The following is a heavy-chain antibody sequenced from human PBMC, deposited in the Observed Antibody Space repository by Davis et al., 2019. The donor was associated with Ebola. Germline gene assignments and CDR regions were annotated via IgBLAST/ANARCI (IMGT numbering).Heavy chain of an antibody. CDR1: GFTFSSYW. CDR2: INSDGSST. D-gene: IGHD5-24*01. J-gene: IGHJ4*02. CDR3: ARGSEMANPADGDY. V-gene: IGHV3-74*01. Sequence: PGGSLRLSCAASGFTFSSYWMHWIRQAPGKGLVWVSRINSDGSSTSYADSVKGRFTISRDNAKNTLYLQMNSLRAEDTAVYYCARGSEMANPADGDYWGQGTLVTVSS.